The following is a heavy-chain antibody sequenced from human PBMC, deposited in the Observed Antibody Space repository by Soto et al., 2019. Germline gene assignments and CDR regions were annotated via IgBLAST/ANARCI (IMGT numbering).Heavy chain of an antibody. Sequence: GEPLKISCKGSGYTFTDYWINWVRQMPGKGLEWMGRIDPSDSYTKYSPSFQGHVTISADKSISTAYLEWSSLEASDTAMYYCARARSITIFGVVGFEMDVWGQGTTVTVSS. J-gene: IGHJ6*02. CDR1: GYTFTDYW. CDR2: IDPSDSYT. V-gene: IGHV5-10-1*01. CDR3: ARARSITIFGVVGFEMDV. D-gene: IGHD3-3*01.